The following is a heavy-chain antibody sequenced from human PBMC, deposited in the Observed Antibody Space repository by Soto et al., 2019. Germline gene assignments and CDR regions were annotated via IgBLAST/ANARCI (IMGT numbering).Heavy chain of an antibody. V-gene: IGHV3-30*18. CDR1: GLTFSSYG. CDR3: AKAGLSSTSFDY. Sequence: PWCSIELCCAASGLTFSSYGMHGARQAPGKGLEWVAVISYDGSNKYYADSVKGRFTISRDNSKNTLYLQMNSLRAEDTAVYYCAKAGLSSTSFDYWGQGTLVTVSS. CDR2: ISYDGSNK. J-gene: IGHJ4*02. D-gene: IGHD6-13*01.